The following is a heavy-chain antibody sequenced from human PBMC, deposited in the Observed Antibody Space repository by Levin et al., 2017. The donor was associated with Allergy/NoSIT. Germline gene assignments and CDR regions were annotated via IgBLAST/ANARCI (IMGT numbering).Heavy chain of an antibody. CDR1: GFTFNYFA. Sequence: GGSLRLSCAASGFTFNYFAMSWVRQAPGKGLEWVSAISGSGGSTYYADSVRGRFTVSRDNSKNTLYLQMNSLRAEDTAVYYCTYFFMNYGGNPGAFNIWGQGTMVTVSS. CDR2: ISGSGGST. J-gene: IGHJ3*02. D-gene: IGHD4-23*01. CDR3: TYFFMNYGGNPGAFNI. V-gene: IGHV3-23*01.